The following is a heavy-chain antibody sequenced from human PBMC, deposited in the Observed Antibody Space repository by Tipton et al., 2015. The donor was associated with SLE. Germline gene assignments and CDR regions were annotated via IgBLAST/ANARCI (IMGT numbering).Heavy chain of an antibody. CDR2: ISGSGGST. D-gene: IGHD2-15*01. V-gene: IGHV3-23*01. Sequence: SLRLSCAASGFTFSSYAMSWVRQAPGKGLEWVSAISGSGGSTYYADSVKGRFTISRDNSKNTLYLQMNSLRAEDTAVYYCAKLTRSNYYYGMDVWGQGTTVTVSS. CDR3: AKLTRSNYYYGMDV. J-gene: IGHJ6*02. CDR1: GFTFSSYA.